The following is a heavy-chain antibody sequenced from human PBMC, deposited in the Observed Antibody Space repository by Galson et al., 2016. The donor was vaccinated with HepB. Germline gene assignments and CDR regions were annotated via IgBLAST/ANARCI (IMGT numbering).Heavy chain of an antibody. CDR1: GYTLSELS. V-gene: IGHV1-24*01. Sequence: SVKVSCKVSGYTLSELSMHWVRQDPGKGLEWMGGFNPENGETTYAQKFQGRVTMTEDTSTDTAYMELSSLTSEDTAFYYCATEIFTGHLEWGQGTLVTVSS. CDR2: FNPENGET. CDR3: ATEIFTGHLE. D-gene: IGHD2-8*02. J-gene: IGHJ4*02.